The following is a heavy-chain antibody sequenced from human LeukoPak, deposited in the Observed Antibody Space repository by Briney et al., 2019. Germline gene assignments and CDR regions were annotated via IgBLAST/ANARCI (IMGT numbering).Heavy chain of an antibody. D-gene: IGHD5/OR15-5a*01. Sequence: SETLSLTCSVSGGSISRSDYYWSWIRQHPGKGLEWIGYIYYSGSTYYNPSLKSRVTISVDTSKNQFSLKLSSVTAADTAVYYCARVYRYWFDPWGQGTLVTVSP. CDR3: ARVYRYWFDP. J-gene: IGHJ5*02. CDR2: IYYSGST. CDR1: GGSISRSDYY. V-gene: IGHV4-31*03.